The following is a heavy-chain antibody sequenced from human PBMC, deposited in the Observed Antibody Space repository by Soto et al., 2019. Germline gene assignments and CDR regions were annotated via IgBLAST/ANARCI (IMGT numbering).Heavy chain of an antibody. CDR3: ARGYGGNSRYYFDY. Sequence: VQLVESGGGVVQPGRSLRLSCAASGFTFSSYEMNWVRQAPGKGLEWVSYISSSGSTRYFADSVKGRFTISRDNAKNSLYLQMNSLRAEDTAVYYCARGYGGNSRYYFDYWGQGTLVTVSS. CDR1: GFTFSSYE. D-gene: IGHD2-21*02. V-gene: IGHV3-48*03. CDR2: ISSSGSTR. J-gene: IGHJ4*02.